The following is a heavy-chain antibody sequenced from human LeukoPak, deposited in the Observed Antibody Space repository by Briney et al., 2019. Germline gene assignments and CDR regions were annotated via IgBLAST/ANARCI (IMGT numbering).Heavy chain of an antibody. CDR1: GYTFTNYW. CDR3: ARHLVYIGPYLYY. D-gene: IGHD5-12*01. CDR2: IYPGDSET. Sequence: SGESLKISCKGSGYTFTNYWIGWVRQMRGKGLEWVWIIYPGDSETRYSPSIQGQVTISADKSTSTAYLQWSSLKASDTAMYYCARHLVYIGPYLYYWGQGTLVTVSS. V-gene: IGHV5-51*01. J-gene: IGHJ4*02.